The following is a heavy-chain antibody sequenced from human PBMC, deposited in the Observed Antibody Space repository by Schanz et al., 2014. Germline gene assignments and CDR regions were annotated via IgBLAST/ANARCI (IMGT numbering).Heavy chain of an antibody. CDR2: IYTGGST. CDR3: ASETVQYCDSTTCYESGYIDY. Sequence: QVQLQESGPGLVKPSQTLSLTCTVSGDSISSYSYYWTWIRQPAGKGLEWIGRIYTGGSTIYNPSLKSRVTISVRTSKSQCSLKRSDVTAADTAVYYCASETVQYCDSTTCYESGYIDYWGQGTPVTVSS. V-gene: IGHV4-61*02. J-gene: IGHJ4*02. D-gene: IGHD2-2*01. CDR1: GDSISSYSYY.